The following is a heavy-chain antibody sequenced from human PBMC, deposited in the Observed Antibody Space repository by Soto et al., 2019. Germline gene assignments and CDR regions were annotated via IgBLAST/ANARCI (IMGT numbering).Heavy chain of an antibody. CDR3: ASLGEYSSSSGVHDAFDI. CDR1: GFTFSDYY. Sequence: QVQLVESGGGLVKPGGSLRLSCAASGFTFSDYYMSWIRQAPGKGLEWGSYISSSGSTIYYADSVKGRFTISRDKAKNSLYLQMNSLRAEDTAVYYCASLGEYSSSSGVHDAFDIWGQGTMVTVSS. CDR2: ISSSGSTI. J-gene: IGHJ3*02. D-gene: IGHD6-6*01. V-gene: IGHV3-11*01.